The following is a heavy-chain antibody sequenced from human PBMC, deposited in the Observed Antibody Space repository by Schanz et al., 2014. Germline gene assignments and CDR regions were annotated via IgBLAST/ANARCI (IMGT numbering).Heavy chain of an antibody. CDR3: ARGNNDYFYYYMDV. J-gene: IGHJ6*03. V-gene: IGHV4-59*01. D-gene: IGHD1-1*01. Sequence: QVQLEESGPGMVKPSETLSLNCTVSGGSFISYYWSWIRQPPGKGLEWIGYVSSTGSAESNPSLKSRVTLSVDTSKNQCSLKVRSVTAADTAVYFCARGNNDYFYYYMDVWGKGAAVTVSS. CDR2: VSSTGSA. CDR1: GGSFISYY.